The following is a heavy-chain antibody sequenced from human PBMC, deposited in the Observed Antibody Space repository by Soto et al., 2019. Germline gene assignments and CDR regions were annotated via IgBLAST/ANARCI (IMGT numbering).Heavy chain of an antibody. V-gene: IGHV3-33*01. CDR1: GFTFSSYG. Sequence: QVQLVESGGGVVQPGRSLRLSCAASGFTFSSYGMHWVRQAPGKGLEWVAVIWYDGSNKYYADFVKGRFTISRDNSKNTLYLQMNSLRAEDTAVYYCARDHDILTGYYYYYGMDVWGQGTTVTVSS. CDR2: IWYDGSNK. D-gene: IGHD3-9*01. J-gene: IGHJ6*02. CDR3: ARDHDILTGYYYYYGMDV.